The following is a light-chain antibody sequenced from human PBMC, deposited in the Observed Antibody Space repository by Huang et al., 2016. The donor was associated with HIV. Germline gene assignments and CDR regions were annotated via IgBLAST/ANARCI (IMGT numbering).Light chain of an antibody. CDR2: DGS. J-gene: IGKJ3*01. CDR3: QQRSNWGGA. V-gene: IGKV3-11*01. CDR1: QSVSRY. Sequence: EIVLTQSPGTLSLSVGERASLSCRASQSVSRYVAWYQQKPGQAPRLLIYDGSNRATGIPARFSGSGSGTDFTLTISSLEPEEFAVYYCQQRSNWGGAFGPGTKVEI.